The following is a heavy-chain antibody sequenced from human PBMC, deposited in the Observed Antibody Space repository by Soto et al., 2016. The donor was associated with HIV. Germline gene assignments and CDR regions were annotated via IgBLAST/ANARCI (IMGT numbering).Heavy chain of an antibody. J-gene: IGHJ1*01. CDR3: ARADSRRSYSSGYTPXEYFQY. CDR1: GFTFSTYT. D-gene: IGHD3-22*01. Sequence: QVQLVESGGGVVQPGRSLRLSCAASGFTFSTYTMDWVRQAPGKGLEWVAVISYDGSNKFYADSVKGRFTISRDNSKNTLYLQMNTLRPEDTAVYYCARADSRRSYSSGYTPXEYFQYWGQGTLVTVFS. CDR2: ISYDGSNK. V-gene: IGHV3-30*04.